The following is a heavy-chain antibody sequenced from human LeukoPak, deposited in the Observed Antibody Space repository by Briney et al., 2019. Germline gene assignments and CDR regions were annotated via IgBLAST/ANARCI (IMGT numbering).Heavy chain of an antibody. CDR1: GFTFSSYA. D-gene: IGHD3-3*01. CDR3: AKDGRGVVTNWFDP. CDR2: FSGSGGST. V-gene: IGHV3-23*01. Sequence: PGGSLRLSCAASGFTFSSYAMSWVRQAPGKGLEWVSAFSGSGGSTYYADSVKGRFTISRDNSKNTLYLQINSLRAEDTAVYYCAKDGRGVVTNWFDPWGQGTLVTVSS. J-gene: IGHJ5*02.